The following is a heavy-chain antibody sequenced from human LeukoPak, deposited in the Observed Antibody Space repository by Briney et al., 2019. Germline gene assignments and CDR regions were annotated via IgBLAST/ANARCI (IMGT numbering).Heavy chain of an antibody. CDR3: AKGTSSGWQYFDY. CDR1: GFTFSSYA. CDR2: ISGSGGST. V-gene: IGHV3-23*01. Sequence: GGSLRLSCAASGFTFSSYAMSWVRQAPGKGLEWVSTISGSGGSTYYADSVKGRFTISRDNSKNTLYLQMNSLRAEDTAVYCCAKGTSSGWQYFDYWGQGTLVTVSS. J-gene: IGHJ4*02. D-gene: IGHD6-19*01.